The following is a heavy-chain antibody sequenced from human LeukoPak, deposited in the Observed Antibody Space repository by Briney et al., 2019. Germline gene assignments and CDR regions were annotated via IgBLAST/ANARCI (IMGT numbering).Heavy chain of an antibody. V-gene: IGHV3-74*01. CDR2: INNDGSST. CDR3: ARASSGWSIDF. J-gene: IGHJ4*02. Sequence: GGSLRLSCAASGFTFSPYWMHWVRQAPGKGLVWVSLINNDGSSTAYADSVKGRFTISRDNAKNTLYLQMNSLRAEDTAVYYCARASSGWSIDFWGQGTLVTVSS. CDR1: GFTFSPYW. D-gene: IGHD6-19*01.